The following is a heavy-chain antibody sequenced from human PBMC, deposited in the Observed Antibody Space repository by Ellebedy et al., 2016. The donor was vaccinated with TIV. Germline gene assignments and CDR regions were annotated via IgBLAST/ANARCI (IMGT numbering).Heavy chain of an antibody. CDR2: ISDSATT. V-gene: IGHV3-23*01. CDR3: AKDLYGDDDGDY. CDR1: GFTFSSYA. D-gene: IGHD4-17*01. Sequence: GESLKISCVVSGFTFSSYAMTWVRQAPGKGLEWVSTISDSATTYYADSVKGRFTIPRDNSKNTLYLQMNSLRVEDTAVYYCAKDLYGDDDGDYWGQGTLVTVSS. J-gene: IGHJ4*02.